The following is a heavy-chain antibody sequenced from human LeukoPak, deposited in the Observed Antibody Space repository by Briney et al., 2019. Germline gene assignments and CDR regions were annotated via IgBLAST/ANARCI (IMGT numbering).Heavy chain of an antibody. CDR3: ARVQDSLLWFGESPPYGMDV. CDR2: ISAYNGNT. CDR1: GYTFTSYG. J-gene: IGHJ6*02. Sequence: ASVKVSCKASGYTFTSYGISWVRQAPGQGLEWMGWISAYNGNTSYAQKLQGRVTMTTDTSTSTAYMELRSLRSDDTAVYYCARVQDSLLWFGESPPYGMDVWGQGTTVTVSS. D-gene: IGHD3-10*01. V-gene: IGHV1-18*01.